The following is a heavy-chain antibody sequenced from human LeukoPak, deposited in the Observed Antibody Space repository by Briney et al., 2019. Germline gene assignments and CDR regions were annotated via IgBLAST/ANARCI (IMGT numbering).Heavy chain of an antibody. CDR1: GFTFSSYD. J-gene: IGHJ4*02. CDR2: ISYDGSKN. V-gene: IGHV3-33*03. CDR3: AKGIG. Sequence: GGSLRLSCAASGFTFSSYDMHWVRQAPGKGPEWVAVISYDGSKNYYADSVKGRFTISRDNAKNSLYLQMNSLRAEDTAVYYCAKGIGWGQGTLVTVSS. D-gene: IGHD6-13*01.